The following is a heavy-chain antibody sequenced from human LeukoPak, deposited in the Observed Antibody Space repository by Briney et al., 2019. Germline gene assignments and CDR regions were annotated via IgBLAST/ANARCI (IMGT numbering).Heavy chain of an antibody. V-gene: IGHV6-1*01. CDR2: TYYRSKWYN. D-gene: IGHD3-10*01. CDR1: GDRVSRNSAA. Sequence: SHTLSLTCAISGDRVSRNSAAWNWIRQSPSRGLEWQGRTYYRSKWYNDYAVSVKSRITINPDTSKNQFFLQLNSVTPEDTAVYYCAREWEYYGSGSYYKVKDPYYYGMDVWGQGTTVTVSS. CDR3: AREWEYYGSGSYYKVKDPYYYGMDV. J-gene: IGHJ6*02.